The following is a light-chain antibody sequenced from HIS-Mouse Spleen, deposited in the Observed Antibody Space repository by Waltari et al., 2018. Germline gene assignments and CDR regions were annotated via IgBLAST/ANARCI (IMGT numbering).Light chain of an antibody. CDR2: KVS. CDR1: QSLVHSDGNTY. J-gene: IGKJ4*01. CDR3: MQGTHWLLT. Sequence: DVVMTQSPLSLPVTLGQPASISCRSSQSLVHSDGNTYLNWFQQRPGQSPRRLIYKVSNRDSGVPDRFSGSGSGTDFTLKIIRVEAEDVGVYYCMQGTHWLLTFGGGTKVEIK. V-gene: IGKV2-30*02.